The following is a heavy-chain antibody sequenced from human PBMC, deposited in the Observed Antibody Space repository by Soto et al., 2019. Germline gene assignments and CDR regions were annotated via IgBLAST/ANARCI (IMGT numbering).Heavy chain of an antibody. V-gene: IGHV3-30*18. CDR2: ISYDGSNK. D-gene: IGHD3-3*01. CDR1: GFTFSSYG. CDR3: AKDVLRFLEWLAFYGMDV. Sequence: GGSLRLSCAASGFTFSSYGMHWVRQAPGKGLEWVAVISYDGSNKYYADSVKGRFTISRDNSKKTLYLQMNILRAEDTAVYYCAKDVLRFLEWLAFYGMDVWGQGTTVTVS. J-gene: IGHJ6*02.